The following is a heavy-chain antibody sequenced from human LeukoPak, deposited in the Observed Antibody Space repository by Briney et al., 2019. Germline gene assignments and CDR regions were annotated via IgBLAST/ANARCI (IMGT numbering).Heavy chain of an antibody. CDR2: IYYSGHT. J-gene: IGHJ6*03. CDR1: SGSITSGGYF. Sequence: PSETLSLTCTVSSGSITSGGYFWNWIRQDPEKGLEWIGNIYYSGHTFYNPPHKSRVALSVDTSKHQFPLKLSSVTAADTAVYYCARAPKGMTTGRYYYYYFMDVWGKETTVTVSS. V-gene: IGHV4-31*03. CDR3: ARAPKGMTTGRYYYYYFMDV. D-gene: IGHD4-11*01.